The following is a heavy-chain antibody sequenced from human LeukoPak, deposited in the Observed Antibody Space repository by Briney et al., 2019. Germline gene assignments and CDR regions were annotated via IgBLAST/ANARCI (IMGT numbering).Heavy chain of an antibody. CDR3: ARDYKYAFDN. J-gene: IGHJ4*02. D-gene: IGHD5-24*01. Sequence: GGSLSLSCAASGFTFSDYSMNWVRQAPGKGLKWISYIGIDSGNTNYADSVKGRFTISGDKAKNSLYLQMNSLRVEDTAVYYCARDYKYAFDNWGQGTLVTVSS. CDR1: GFTFSDYS. V-gene: IGHV3-48*01. CDR2: IGIDSGNT.